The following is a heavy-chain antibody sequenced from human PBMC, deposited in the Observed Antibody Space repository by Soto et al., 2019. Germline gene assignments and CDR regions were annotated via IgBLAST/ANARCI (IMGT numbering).Heavy chain of an antibody. V-gene: IGHV3-30-3*01. CDR1: GFTFSSYA. CDR2: ISYDGSNK. Sequence: QVQLVESGGGVVQPGRSLRLSCAASGFTFSSYAMHWVRQAPGKGLEWVAVISYDGSNKYYADSVKGRFTISRDNSKNTLYLQMNSLRAEDTAVYYCARASLGLSSSGWSPHFDYWGQGTLVTVSS. J-gene: IGHJ4*02. CDR3: ARASLGLSSSGWSPHFDY. D-gene: IGHD6-19*01.